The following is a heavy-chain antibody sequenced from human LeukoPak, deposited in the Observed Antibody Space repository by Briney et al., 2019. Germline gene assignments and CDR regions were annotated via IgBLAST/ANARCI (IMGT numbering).Heavy chain of an antibody. J-gene: IGHJ6*02. CDR2: IPYDRSNK. CDR1: GFTFSTYG. V-gene: IGHV3-30*18. Sequence: GGSLRLSCAASGFTFSTYGFHWVRQAPGKGLEWVAVIPYDRSNKYYADSVKGRFTISRDNSKNTLYLQMNTLRAEDTAVYYCAKEVGYGMDVWGQGTTVTVSS. D-gene: IGHD1-26*01. CDR3: AKEVGYGMDV.